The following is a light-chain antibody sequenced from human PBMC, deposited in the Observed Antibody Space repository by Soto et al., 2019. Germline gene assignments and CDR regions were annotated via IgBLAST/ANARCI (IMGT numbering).Light chain of an antibody. V-gene: IGKV3-15*01. CDR1: QSVSSN. J-gene: IGKJ1*01. CDR3: QQYNDWPRT. CDR2: GSS. Sequence: ETVMTQSPATLSVSPGERVPLSCRASQSVSSNLAWYQQKPGQAPRLLIYGSSTRATGISARFSGSGSGTEFSLTISSLQSEDSAVYYCQQYNDWPRTFGQGTKVEIK.